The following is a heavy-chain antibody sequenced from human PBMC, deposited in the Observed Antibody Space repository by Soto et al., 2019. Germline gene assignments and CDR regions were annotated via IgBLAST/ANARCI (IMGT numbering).Heavy chain of an antibody. Sequence: ASVKVSCKASGYTFTSYGISWVRQAPGQGLEWMGWISTYNGNTNYAQKLQDRVTMTTDTSTSTAYMELRSLRSDDTAVYYCARDRGSTAWYSFDYWGQGTLVTGSS. CDR3: ARDRGSTAWYSFDY. J-gene: IGHJ4*02. D-gene: IGHD2-2*01. CDR2: ISTYNGNT. CDR1: GYTFTSYG. V-gene: IGHV1-18*01.